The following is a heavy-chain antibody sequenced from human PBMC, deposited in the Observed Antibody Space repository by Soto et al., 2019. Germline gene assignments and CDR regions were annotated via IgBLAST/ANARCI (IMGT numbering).Heavy chain of an antibody. CDR1: GGSVSSGSYH. Sequence: SETLSLTCTVSGGSVSSGSYHWSWIRQPPGKGLDWIGYIYYSGTTIYNSALKSRVTISVDPSKNQFSLKLISVTAADTAVYYCARGDYYDSSGSVWGQGTTVT. D-gene: IGHD3-22*01. V-gene: IGHV4-61*01. CDR2: IYYSGTT. CDR3: ARGDYYDSSGSV. J-gene: IGHJ6*02.